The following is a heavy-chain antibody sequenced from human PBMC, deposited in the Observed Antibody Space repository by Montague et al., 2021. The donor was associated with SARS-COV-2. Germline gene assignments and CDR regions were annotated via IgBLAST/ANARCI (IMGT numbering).Heavy chain of an antibody. D-gene: IGHD3-22*01. CDR3: GRGVYHDGSGYYSFDY. CDR2: TYYRSKWYN. CDR1: GDSVSSYSAA. V-gene: IGHV6-1*01. Sequence: CASSGDSVSSYSAAWNWIRQSPSIGLEWLGRTYYRSKWYNDYALFVKSRKTINPDTSNNHFSLQLNSVTPEDTAIYYCGRGVYHDGSGYYSFDYWGQGTLVTVSS. J-gene: IGHJ4*02.